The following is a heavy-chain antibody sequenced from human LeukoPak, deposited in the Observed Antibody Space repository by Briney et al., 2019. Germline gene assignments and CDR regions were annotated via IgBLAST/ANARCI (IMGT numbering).Heavy chain of an antibody. CDR2: IWYDGSNK. D-gene: IGHD6-13*01. CDR1: GFTFSSYG. V-gene: IGHV3-33*01. J-gene: IGHJ3*02. CDR3: ARDLYSSSWYGAFDI. Sequence: GGSLRLSCAASGFTFSSYGMHWVRQAPGKGLEWVAVIWYDGSNKYYADSVKGRFTISRDNSKNTLYLQMNSLGAEDTAVYYRARDLYSSSWYGAFDIWGQGTMVTVSS.